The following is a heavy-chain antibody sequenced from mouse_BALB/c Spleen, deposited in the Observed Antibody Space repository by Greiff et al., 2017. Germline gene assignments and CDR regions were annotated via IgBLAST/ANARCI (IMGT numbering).Heavy chain of an antibody. J-gene: IGHJ3*01. CDR1: GFNIKDYY. CDR2: IDPENGDT. V-gene: IGHV14-4*02. Sequence: VQLQQSGAELVRSGASVKLSCTASGFNIKDYYMHWVKQRPEQGLEWIGWIDPENGDTEYAPKFQGKATMTADTSSNTAYLQLSSLTSEDTAVYYCKSSIRCAYWGQGTLVTVSA. D-gene: IGHD1-1*01. CDR3: KSSIRCAY.